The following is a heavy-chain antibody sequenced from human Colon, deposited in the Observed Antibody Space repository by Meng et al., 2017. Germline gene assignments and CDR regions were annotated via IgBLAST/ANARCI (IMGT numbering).Heavy chain of an antibody. CDR1: GYTFPCYG. CDR2: ISAYNGNT. J-gene: IGHJ4*02. V-gene: IGHV1-18*01. Sequence: VRCVESGAEVKKAGASVKVPCTASGYTFPCYGICWVRQAPGQGLEWMGWISAYNGNTNYAQKLQGRVTMTTDTSTSTAYMELRSLRSDDTAVYYCARRSYYYDSSGYYYLGHWGQGTLVTVSS. CDR3: ARRSYYYDSSGYYYLGH. D-gene: IGHD3-22*01.